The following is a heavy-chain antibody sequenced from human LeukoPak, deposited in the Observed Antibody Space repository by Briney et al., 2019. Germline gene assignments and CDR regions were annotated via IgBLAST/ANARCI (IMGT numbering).Heavy chain of an antibody. J-gene: IGHJ3*01. CDR2: IYYSGST. Sequence: SETLSLTCTVSGGSISSSSYDWGWLRQPPGKGLEWIGSIYYSGSTYYNPPLKSRVSILVHTSQHQLSLKLTSVPAADTAVYYCPRHPVSDRYCSSTSCFDAFDLWGQGTMVTVSS. D-gene: IGHD2-2*01. CDR3: PRHPVSDRYCSSTSCFDAFDL. CDR1: GGSISSSSYD. V-gene: IGHV4-39*07.